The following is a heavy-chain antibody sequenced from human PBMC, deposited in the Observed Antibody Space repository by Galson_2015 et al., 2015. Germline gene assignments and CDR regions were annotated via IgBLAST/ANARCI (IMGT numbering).Heavy chain of an antibody. CDR2: IKQDGSEK. CDR1: RFTFSNSW. D-gene: IGHD6-25*01. J-gene: IGHJ3*02. Sequence: SLRLSCAASRFTFSNSWMSWVRQAPGKGLEWVANIKQDGSEKSYVDSVKGRFAISRDNAKNSLYLQMNSLRAEDTAVYYCARPRAGAFEIWGQGTMVTVSS. CDR3: ARPRAGAFEI. V-gene: IGHV3-7*01.